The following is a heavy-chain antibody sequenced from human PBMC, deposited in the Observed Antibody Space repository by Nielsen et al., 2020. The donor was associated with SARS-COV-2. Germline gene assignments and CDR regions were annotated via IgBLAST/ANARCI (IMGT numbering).Heavy chain of an antibody. V-gene: IGHV1-2*06. CDR1: GGTFSSYA. CDR2: INPNSGGT. CDR3: ARDLGIAAAGYYYGMDV. Sequence: ASVKVSCKASGGTFSSYAISWVRQAPGQGLEWMGRINPNSGGTNYAQKFQGRVTMTRDTSISTAYMELSRLRSDDTAVYYCARDLGIAAAGYYYGMDVWGQGTTVTVSS. D-gene: IGHD6-13*01. J-gene: IGHJ6*02.